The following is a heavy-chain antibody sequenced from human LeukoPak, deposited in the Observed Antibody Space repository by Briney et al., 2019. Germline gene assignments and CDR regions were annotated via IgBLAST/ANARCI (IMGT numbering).Heavy chain of an antibody. CDR2: TSSSSSTI. V-gene: IGHV3-48*04. CDR3: AKDFRTENGPFDAFDI. D-gene: IGHD1-14*01. J-gene: IGHJ3*02. CDR1: GFTFSSYS. Sequence: GGSLRLSCAASGFTFSSYSMNWVRQAPGKGLEWVSYTSSSSSTIYYADSVKGRFTISRDNAKNSLYLQMNSLSAEDTAVYYCAKDFRTENGPFDAFDIWGQGTMVTVSS.